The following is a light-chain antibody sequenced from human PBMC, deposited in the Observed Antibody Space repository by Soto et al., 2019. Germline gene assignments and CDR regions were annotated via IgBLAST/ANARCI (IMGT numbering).Light chain of an antibody. V-gene: IGLV2-11*01. CDR1: SSDVGGYNY. J-gene: IGLJ3*02. Sequence: QSALTQPRSVSGSPGQSVTISCTGTSSDVGGYNYVSWYQQHPGKAPKLLIYDVSERPSGVPDRFSASKSGNTASLTISGLQAEDEADYYCCSYAGSFTWVFGGGTQLTVL. CDR3: CSYAGSFTWV. CDR2: DVS.